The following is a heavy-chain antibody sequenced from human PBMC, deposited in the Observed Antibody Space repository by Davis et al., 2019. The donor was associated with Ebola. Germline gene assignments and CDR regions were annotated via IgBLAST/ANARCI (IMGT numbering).Heavy chain of an antibody. CDR1: GFTFSNAW. V-gene: IGHV3-15*01. D-gene: IGHD5-24*01. J-gene: IGHJ4*02. Sequence: GESLKISCAASGFTFSNAWMSWVRQAPGKGLEWVGRIKSKTDGGTTDYAAPVKGRFTISRDDSKNTLYLQMNSLKTEDTAVYYCTTEVEMAFGYWGQGTLVTVSS. CDR2: IKSKTDGGTT. CDR3: TTEVEMAFGY.